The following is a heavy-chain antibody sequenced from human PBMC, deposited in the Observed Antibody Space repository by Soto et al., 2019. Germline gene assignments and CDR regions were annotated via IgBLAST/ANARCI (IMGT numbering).Heavy chain of an antibody. J-gene: IGHJ6*04. CDR3: ARAKKEYYDYIWGSYSLDV. CDR1: GGSISSYY. Sequence: QVQLQESGPGLVKPSETLSLTCTVSGGSISSYYWSWIRQPPGKGLEWIGYIYYSGSTNYNPSLKSRVTISVDTAKNQFSRKLSSVTAADTAVYYCARAKKEYYDYIWGSYSLDVWGKGTTVTVSS. V-gene: IGHV4-59*01. D-gene: IGHD3-16*01. CDR2: IYYSGST.